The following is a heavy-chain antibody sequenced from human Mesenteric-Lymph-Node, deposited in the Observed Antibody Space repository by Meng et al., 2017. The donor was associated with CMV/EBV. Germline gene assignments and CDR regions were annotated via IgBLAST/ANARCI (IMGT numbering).Heavy chain of an antibody. V-gene: IGHV4-30-4*01. D-gene: IGHD2-2*01. CDR2: MYHSGNT. CDR3: ARVDCSGTSCFKGLDGDFDY. CDR1: GVSLSRGEYY. J-gene: IGHJ4*02. Sequence: SETLSLTCTVSGVSLSRGEYYWSWVRQSPGKGLEWIGYMYHSGNTHYNSSLGSRVTISVDPSKNQFSLKLSSVTAADTAVYYCARVDCSGTSCFKGLDGDFDYWGQGTLVTVSS.